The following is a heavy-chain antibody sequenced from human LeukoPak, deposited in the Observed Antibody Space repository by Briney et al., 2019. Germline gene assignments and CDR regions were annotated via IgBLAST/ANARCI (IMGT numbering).Heavy chain of an antibody. J-gene: IGHJ4*02. CDR3: AKWGDYDILTGYYDPDY. Sequence: GGSLRLSCAASGFTFSSYAMHWVRQAPGKGLEWVAVISYDGSNKYYADSVKGRFTISRDNSKNTLYLQLNRLRAEDTAVYYCAKWGDYDILTGYYDPDYWGQGTLVTVSS. V-gene: IGHV3-30-3*02. D-gene: IGHD3-9*01. CDR2: ISYDGSNK. CDR1: GFTFSSYA.